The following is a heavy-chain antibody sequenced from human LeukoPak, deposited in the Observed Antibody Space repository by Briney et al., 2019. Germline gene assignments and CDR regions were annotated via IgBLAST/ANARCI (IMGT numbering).Heavy chain of an antibody. V-gene: IGHV1-24*01. CDR1: GYTLTELS. D-gene: IGHD3-10*01. CDR2: FDPEDGET. J-gene: IGHJ6*03. Sequence: GASVKVSCKVSGYTLTELSMHWVRQAPGKGLEWMGGFDPEDGETIYAQKFQGRVTMTEDTSTDTAYMELSSLRSEDTAVYYCATTRYYYANLEGLYYMDVWGKGTTVTVSS. CDR3: ATTRYYYANLEGLYYMDV.